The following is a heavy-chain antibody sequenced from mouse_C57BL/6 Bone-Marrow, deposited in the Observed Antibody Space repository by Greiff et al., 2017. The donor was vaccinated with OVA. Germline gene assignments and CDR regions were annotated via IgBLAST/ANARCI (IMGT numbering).Heavy chain of an antibody. J-gene: IGHJ2*02. D-gene: IGHD2-1*01. CDR2: IHPNSGST. CDR1: GYTFTSYW. V-gene: IGHV1-64*01. Sequence: QVQLKQPGAELVKPGASVKLSCKASGYTFTSYWMHWVKQRPGQGLEWIGMIHPNSGSTNYNEKFKSKATLTVDKSSSTAYMQLSSLTSEDSAVYYCARVIGYYFDYWGQGTSLTVSS. CDR3: ARVIGYYFDY.